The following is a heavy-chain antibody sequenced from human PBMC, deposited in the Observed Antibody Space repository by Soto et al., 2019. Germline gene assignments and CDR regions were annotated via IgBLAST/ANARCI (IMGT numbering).Heavy chain of an antibody. CDR2: IYYSGST. D-gene: IGHD3-10*01. Sequence: SETLSLTCAVSGGSISSSYYWSWIRQPPGKGLEWIGYIYYSGSTNYNPSLKSRVTISVDTSKNQFSLKLSSVTAADTAVYYCARSYYYGSGSYYNAPSYGMDVWGQGTTVTVSS. CDR1: GGSISSSYY. J-gene: IGHJ6*02. V-gene: IGHV4-61*01. CDR3: ARSYYYGSGSYYNAPSYGMDV.